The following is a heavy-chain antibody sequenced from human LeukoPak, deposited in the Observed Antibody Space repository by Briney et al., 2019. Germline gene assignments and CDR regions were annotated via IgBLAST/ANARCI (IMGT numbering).Heavy chain of an antibody. J-gene: IGHJ3*02. D-gene: IGHD3-22*01. V-gene: IGHV4-61*02. CDR2: IYTSGST. CDR1: GGSISSGSYC. Sequence: PSETLSLTCTVSGGSISSGSYCWSWIRQPAGMGLEWIGSIYTSGSTNYNPSLKSRVTISVDTSKNQFSLKLSSVTAADTAVYYCAREVITTHDAFDIWGQGTMVTVSS. CDR3: AREVITTHDAFDI.